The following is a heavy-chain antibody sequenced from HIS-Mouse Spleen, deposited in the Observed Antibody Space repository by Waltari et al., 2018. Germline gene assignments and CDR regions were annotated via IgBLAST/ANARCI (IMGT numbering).Heavy chain of an antibody. CDR3: AREIPYSSSWYDWYFDL. Sequence: QLQLQESGPGLVKPSETLSLTCTVSGGSISSSSYYWGWIRQPPGKGLEWIGSIYSSGVTYYNPSLKSRCTKSVDTSKNQFSLKLSSVTAADTAVYYCAREIPYSSSWYDWYFDLWGRGTLVTVSS. D-gene: IGHD6-13*01. V-gene: IGHV4-39*07. J-gene: IGHJ2*01. CDR2: IYSSGVT. CDR1: GGSISSSSYY.